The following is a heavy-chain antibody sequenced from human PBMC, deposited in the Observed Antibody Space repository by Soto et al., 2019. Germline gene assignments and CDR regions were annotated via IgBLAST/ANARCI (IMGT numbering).Heavy chain of an antibody. CDR2: IIPIFGTA. V-gene: IGHV1-69*05. J-gene: IGHJ4*02. D-gene: IGHD3-22*01. CDR3: ARSHYYDSSGYYYFDY. Sequence: QVQLVQSGAEVKKPGSSVKVSCKASGGTFSSYAISWVRQAPGQGLEWMGGIIPIFGTANYAQKFQGRVTITXXEXTXXAYMELSSLRSEDTAVYYCARSHYYDSSGYYYFDYWGQGTLVTVSS. CDR1: GGTFSSYA.